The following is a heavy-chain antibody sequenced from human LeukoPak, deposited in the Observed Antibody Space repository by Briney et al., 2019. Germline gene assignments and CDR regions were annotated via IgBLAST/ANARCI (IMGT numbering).Heavy chain of an antibody. J-gene: IGHJ4*02. D-gene: IGHD5-18*01. CDR2: IIPLFGTA. V-gene: IGHV1-69*06. Sequence: GASVKVSCKASGGTFSNFAISWVRQAPGQGLEWMGGIIPLFGTANYGQRSQGRVTITADKSTSTAYMELSSLRAEDTAVYYCAKDRTAMVNYFDYWGQGTLVTVSS. CDR1: GGTFSNFA. CDR3: AKDRTAMVNYFDY.